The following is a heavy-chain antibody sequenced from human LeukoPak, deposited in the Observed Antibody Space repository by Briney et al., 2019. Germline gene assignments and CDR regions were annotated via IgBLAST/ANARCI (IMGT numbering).Heavy chain of an antibody. V-gene: IGHV3-23*01. CDR1: GFTFSSYA. J-gene: IGHJ4*02. CDR2: ISGSGGST. Sequence: PGGSLRLSCAASGFTFSSYAMSWVRQAPGRGLEWVSAISGSGGSTYYADSVKGRFTISRDNSKNTLYLQMNSLRAEDTGVYYCAKDLRSAWYFDYWGQGTLVTVSS. CDR3: AKDLRSAWYFDY. D-gene: IGHD2-15*01.